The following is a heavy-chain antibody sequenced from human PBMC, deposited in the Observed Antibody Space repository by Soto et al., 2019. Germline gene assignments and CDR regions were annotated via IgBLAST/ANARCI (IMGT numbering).Heavy chain of an antibody. CDR3: ARGVSSGYSYGYEDYFDY. J-gene: IGHJ4*02. D-gene: IGHD5-18*01. CDR2: IWYDGSNK. Sequence: QVQLVESGGGVVQPGRSLRLSCAASGFTFSSYGMHWVRQTPGKGLEWVAVIWYDGSNKYYADSVKGRFTISRDNSKNTLYLQMNSLRAEDTAVYYCARGVSSGYSYGYEDYFDYWGQGTLVTVS. CDR1: GFTFSSYG. V-gene: IGHV3-33*01.